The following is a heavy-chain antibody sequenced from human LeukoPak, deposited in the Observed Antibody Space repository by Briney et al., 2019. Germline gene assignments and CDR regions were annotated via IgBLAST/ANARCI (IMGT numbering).Heavy chain of an antibody. D-gene: IGHD3-22*01. CDR2: IYSGGST. V-gene: IGHV3-53*01. J-gene: IGHJ4*02. CDR1: GFIVNSNY. Sequence: GGSLRLSCAASGFIVNSNYMSWVRQAPGKGLEWVSVIYSGGSTYYADSVKGRFTISRDNSKNTLYLQMNSLRAEDTAVYYCASQRYYDSSGYYVYWGQGTLVTVSS. CDR3: ASQRYYDSSGYYVY.